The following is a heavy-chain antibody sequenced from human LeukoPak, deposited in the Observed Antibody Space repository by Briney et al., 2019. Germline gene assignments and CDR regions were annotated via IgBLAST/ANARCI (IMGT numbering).Heavy chain of an antibody. J-gene: IGHJ1*01. CDR2: IYYSGRT. CDR1: GDSVSRSDSC. D-gene: IGHD3-22*01. CDR3: ARRRYYDSSGYLE. V-gene: IGHV4-39*01. Sequence: SETLSLTCTIFGDSVSRSDSCWDWIRQPPGKGLEWIGTIYYSGRTYYSPSLKSRVTLSVDMSNNQFSLTLSSVTAADTALYFCARRRYYDSSGYLEWGQGTLVTVSS.